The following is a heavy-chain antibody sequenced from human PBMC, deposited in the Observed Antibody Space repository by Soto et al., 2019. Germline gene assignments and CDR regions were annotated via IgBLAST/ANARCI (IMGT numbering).Heavy chain of an antibody. CDR2: IIPILGIA. Sequence: QVQLVQSGDEVKKPGASVRVSCKAYGYIFNRYGISWMRQAPGQGLEWMGRIIPILGIANYAQKFQGRVTITADKSTSTAYMELSSLRSEDTAVYYCARDICSGGSCYSDYWGQGTLVTVSS. V-gene: IGHV1-69*04. CDR1: GYIFNRYG. D-gene: IGHD2-15*01. CDR3: ARDICSGGSCYSDY. J-gene: IGHJ4*02.